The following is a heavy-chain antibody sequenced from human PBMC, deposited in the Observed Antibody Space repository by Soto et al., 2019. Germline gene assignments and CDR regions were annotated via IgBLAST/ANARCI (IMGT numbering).Heavy chain of an antibody. J-gene: IGHJ3*02. CDR2: VSANGRT. D-gene: IGHD3-22*01. CDR1: GFPFSSYA. CDR3: AKAGGWYYYDSSGPPDASHI. V-gene: IGHV3-23*01. Sequence: GGSLRLSCAASGFPFSSYAMTWVRQAPGKGLEWVSGVSANGRTNYADSVKGRFTTSRDNSKNMVFLQMNSLRAEDTALYYCAKAGGWYYYDSSGPPDASHIWGQGTMVTVSS.